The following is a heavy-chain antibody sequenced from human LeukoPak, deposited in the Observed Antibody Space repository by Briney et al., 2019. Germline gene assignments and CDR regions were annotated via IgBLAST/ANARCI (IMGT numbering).Heavy chain of an antibody. CDR2: FDPEDGET. CDR1: GYTLTELS. Sequence: GSVKVSCKVSGYTLTELSMHWVRQAPGKGLEWMGGFDPEDGETIYAQKFQGRVTMTEDTSTDTAYMELSSMRSEDTAVYYCATPPYCSSTSCHDYWGQGTLVTVSS. V-gene: IGHV1-24*01. J-gene: IGHJ4*02. D-gene: IGHD2-2*01. CDR3: ATPPYCSSTSCHDY.